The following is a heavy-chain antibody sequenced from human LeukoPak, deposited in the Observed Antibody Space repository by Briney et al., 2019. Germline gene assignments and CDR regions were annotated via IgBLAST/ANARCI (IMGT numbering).Heavy chain of an antibody. Sequence: ASVTVSCKASGYTFTGYYMHWVRQAPGQGLEWMGWINPNSGGTNYAQKFQGRVTITRDTSISTAYMELSRLRSDDTAVYYCARDSSGWYSYFDYWGQGTLVTVSS. D-gene: IGHD6-19*01. CDR3: ARDSSGWYSYFDY. V-gene: IGHV1-2*02. CDR2: INPNSGGT. J-gene: IGHJ4*02. CDR1: GYTFTGYY.